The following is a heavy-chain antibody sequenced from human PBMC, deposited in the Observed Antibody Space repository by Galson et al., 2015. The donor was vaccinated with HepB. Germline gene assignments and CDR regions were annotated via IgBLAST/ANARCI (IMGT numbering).Heavy chain of an antibody. V-gene: IGHV3-11*06. D-gene: IGHD6-13*01. J-gene: IGHJ4*02. CDR1: GFTFSDYY. CDR2: ISSSSSYT. Sequence: SLRLSCAASGFTFSDYYMSWIRQAPGKGLEWVSYISSSSSYTNYADSVKGRFTISRDNAKNSLYLQMNSLRAEDTAVYYCARAPPRPGIAAAGTVYFDYWGQGTLVTVSS. CDR3: ARAPPRPGIAAAGTVYFDY.